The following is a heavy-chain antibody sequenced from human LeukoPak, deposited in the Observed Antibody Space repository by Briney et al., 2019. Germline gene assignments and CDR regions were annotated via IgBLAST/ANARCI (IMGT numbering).Heavy chain of an antibody. V-gene: IGHV3-23*01. CDR3: ARARSCSSTSCFIDY. D-gene: IGHD2-2*01. CDR2: ISGSGGST. Sequence: GGSLRLSCAASGFTFSSYAMSWVRQAPGKGLEWVSAISGSGGSTYYADSVKGRFTISRDNSKNTLYLRMNSLRAEDTAVYYCARARSCSSTSCFIDYWGQGALVTVSS. J-gene: IGHJ4*02. CDR1: GFTFSSYA.